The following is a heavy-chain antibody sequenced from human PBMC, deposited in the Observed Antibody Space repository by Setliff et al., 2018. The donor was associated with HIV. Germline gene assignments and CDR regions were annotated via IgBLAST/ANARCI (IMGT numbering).Heavy chain of an antibody. CDR2: SYKTENA. J-gene: IGHJ4*02. V-gene: IGHV4-59*11. CDR1: GGSISSHY. Sequence: SETLSLTCTVSGGSISSHYRGWIRQPPGKGLEWIGYSYKTENANYNPSLRSRVTISVDTSKNQISLKLTSMTPADTAVYYCVRELGRTVDYWGQGALVTVSS. D-gene: IGHD2-21*02. CDR3: VRELGRTVDY.